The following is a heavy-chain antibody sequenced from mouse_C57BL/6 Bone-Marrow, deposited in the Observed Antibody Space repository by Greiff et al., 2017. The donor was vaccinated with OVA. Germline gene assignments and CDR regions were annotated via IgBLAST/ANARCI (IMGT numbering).Heavy chain of an antibody. CDR3: ARDLYYGNYLFAY. D-gene: IGHD2-1*01. CDR1: GFTFSSYA. J-gene: IGHJ3*01. V-gene: IGHV5-4*01. CDR2: ISDGGGYT. Sequence: EVQGVESGGGLVKPGGSLKLSCAASGFTFSSYAMSWVRQTPEKRLEWVATISDGGGYTYYPDNVKGRFTISRDNAKNNLYLQMSHLKSEDTAMYYCARDLYYGNYLFAYWGQGTLVTVSA.